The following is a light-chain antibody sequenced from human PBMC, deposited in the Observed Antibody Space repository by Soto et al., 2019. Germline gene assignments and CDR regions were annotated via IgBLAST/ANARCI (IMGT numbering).Light chain of an antibody. J-gene: IGKJ1*01. Sequence: EVVLTQSPATLSLSPVDRAALSCKASQSVHNFLAWYQQKPGQAPRLLIYGASNRAAGVPDRFSGSGSGTDFTLTINSLEPEDFVVYYCQQRSNWPPITFGQGTKVDIK. CDR3: QQRSNWPPIT. V-gene: IGKV3-11*01. CDR2: GAS. CDR1: QSVHNF.